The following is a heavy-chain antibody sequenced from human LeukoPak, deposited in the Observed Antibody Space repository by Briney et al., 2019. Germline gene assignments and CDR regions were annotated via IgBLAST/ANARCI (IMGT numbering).Heavy chain of an antibody. CDR1: GFTFSDFD. Sequence: GGSLRLSCAASGFTFSDFDMSWVRQTPGKGLQWVSAISSNGGSTYYADSVKGRFTVSRDMSTNTLYLQMNSLRAGDTAVYYCGRGLESPLDYWARRILVTVSS. J-gene: IGHJ4*02. CDR2: ISSNGGST. V-gene: IGHV3-23*01. CDR3: GRGLESPLDY.